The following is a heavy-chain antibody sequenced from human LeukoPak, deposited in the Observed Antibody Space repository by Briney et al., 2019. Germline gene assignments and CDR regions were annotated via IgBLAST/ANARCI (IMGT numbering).Heavy chain of an antibody. Sequence: GRSLRLSCAASGFTLSNYPMHWVRQAPGKGLEWVAVISYDGSNKYYADSVKGRFTISRGNSKNTLYLQMNSLRAEDTAVYYCAIGSVIHTTWGQGTLVTVSS. CDR2: ISYDGSNK. CDR1: GFTLSNYP. V-gene: IGHV3-30-3*01. D-gene: IGHD1-1*01. CDR3: AIGSVIHTT. J-gene: IGHJ5*02.